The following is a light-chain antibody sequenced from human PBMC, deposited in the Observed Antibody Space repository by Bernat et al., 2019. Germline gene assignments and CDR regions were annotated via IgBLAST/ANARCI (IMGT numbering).Light chain of an antibody. CDR3: QAWDSSAGV. J-gene: IGLJ3*02. CDR2: RDN. Sequence: SYELTQPPSVSVSPGQTASITCSGDRLANTCWYQQKPGQSPVVVIFRDNKRPSGIPERFSGSNSGNTDTLTISGTQPMDEADYYCQAWDSSAGVFGGGTKLTVL. CDR1: RLAN. V-gene: IGLV3-1*01.